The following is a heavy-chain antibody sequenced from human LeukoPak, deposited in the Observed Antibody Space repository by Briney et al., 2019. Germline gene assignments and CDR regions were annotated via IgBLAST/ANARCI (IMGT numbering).Heavy chain of an antibody. CDR3: ARDSVLMVRGATFFDY. D-gene: IGHD3-10*01. CDR1: GYTFTSYG. Sequence: ASVKVSCKASGYTFTSYGISWVRQAPGQGLEWMGWISAYNGNTNYAQKLQGRATMTTDTSTSTAYMELRSLRSDDTAVYYCARDSVLMVRGATFFDYWGQGTLVTVSS. V-gene: IGHV1-18*01. CDR2: ISAYNGNT. J-gene: IGHJ4*02.